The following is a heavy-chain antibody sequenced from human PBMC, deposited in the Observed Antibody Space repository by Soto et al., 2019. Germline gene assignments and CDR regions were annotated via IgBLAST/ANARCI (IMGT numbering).Heavy chain of an antibody. CDR2: INPSGGST. Sequence: ASVEVSCKASGYTFTSYYMHWVLQAPGQGLEWMGIINPSGGSTSYAQKFQGRVTMTRDTSTSTVYMELSSLRSEDTAVYYCAREGIAVAGWTDYYGMDVWGQGATVTVSS. CDR3: AREGIAVAGWTDYYGMDV. J-gene: IGHJ6*02. D-gene: IGHD6-19*01. V-gene: IGHV1-46*01. CDR1: GYTFTSYY.